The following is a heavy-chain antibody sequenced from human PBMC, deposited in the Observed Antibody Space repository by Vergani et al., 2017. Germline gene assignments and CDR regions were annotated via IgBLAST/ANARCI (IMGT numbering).Heavy chain of an antibody. CDR2: ISGSGGST. CDR1: GFTFSSYA. J-gene: IGHJ3*02. CDR3: AKDREGIAVAGRDAFDI. V-gene: IGHV3-23*04. D-gene: IGHD6-19*01. Sequence: VQLVESGGGVVQPGGSLRLSCAASGFTFSSYAMSWVRQAPGKGLEWVSAISGSGGSTYYADSVKGRFTISRDNSKNTLYLQMNSLRAEDTAVYYCAKDREGIAVAGRDAFDIWGQGTMVTVSS.